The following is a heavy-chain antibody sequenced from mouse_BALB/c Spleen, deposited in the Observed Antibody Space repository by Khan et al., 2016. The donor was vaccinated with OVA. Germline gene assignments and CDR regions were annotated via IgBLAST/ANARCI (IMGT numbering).Heavy chain of an antibody. Sequence: EVELVESGGGLVQPGGSLKLSCAASGFTFSSYGMSWVRQTPDKRLELVATINSNGGNTYYPDSVKGRFTISRDTAKNTLYLQMSSLKSEDTAMYSCARKGCGYSLFAYWGQGTLVTVSA. CDR1: GFTFSSYG. J-gene: IGHJ3*01. CDR3: ARKGCGYSLFAY. V-gene: IGHV5-6-3*01. CDR2: INSNGGNT. D-gene: IGHD2-3*01.